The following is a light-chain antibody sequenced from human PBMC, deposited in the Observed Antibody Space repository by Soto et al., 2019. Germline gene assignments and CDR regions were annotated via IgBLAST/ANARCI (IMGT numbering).Light chain of an antibody. CDR3: QHYGSSSWT. J-gene: IGKJ1*01. CDR2: AAS. Sequence: EIVSTQPPGTLSLSPGERATLSCSASQSISSSDLAWYQHRPGQAPRLLIYAASSRATGIPVRFSGSGSGTDFTLSISRLEPEDFAVYYCQHYGSSSWTFGQGTKVDI. CDR1: QSISSSD. V-gene: IGKV3-20*01.